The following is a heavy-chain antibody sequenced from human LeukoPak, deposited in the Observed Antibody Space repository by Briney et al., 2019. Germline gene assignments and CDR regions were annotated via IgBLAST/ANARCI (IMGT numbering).Heavy chain of an antibody. Sequence: GGSLRLSCAASGLTFSSYWMHWVRQAPGKGLVWVSRINSDGSSTSYADSVKGRFTISRDNAKNTLYLQMNSLRAEDTAVYYCASLPWKGSGWYTDAFDIWGQGTMVTVSS. J-gene: IGHJ3*02. CDR2: INSDGSST. CDR3: ASLPWKGSGWYTDAFDI. V-gene: IGHV3-74*01. D-gene: IGHD6-19*01. CDR1: GLTFSSYW.